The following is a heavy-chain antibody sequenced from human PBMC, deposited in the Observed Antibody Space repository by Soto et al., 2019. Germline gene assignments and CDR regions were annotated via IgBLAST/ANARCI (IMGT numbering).Heavy chain of an antibody. CDR1: GYTFTSYD. CDR2: MNPNSGNT. CDR3: ARRRYGDYYYYYYMDV. Sequence: GASVKVSCKASGYTFTSYDINWVRQATGQGLEWMGWMNPNSGNTGYAQKFQGRVTMTRNTSISTAYMELSSLRSEDTAVYYCARRRYGDYYYYYYMDVWGKGTKVTVSS. J-gene: IGHJ6*03. V-gene: IGHV1-8*01. D-gene: IGHD4-17*01.